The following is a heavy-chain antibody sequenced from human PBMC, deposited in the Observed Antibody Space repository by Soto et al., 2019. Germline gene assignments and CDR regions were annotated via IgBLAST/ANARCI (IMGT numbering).Heavy chain of an antibody. CDR2: IYPGDSDT. Sequence: EVQLVQSGAEVKKPGESLKISCKGSGYSFTSYWIGWVRQMPGKGLEWMGIIYPGDSDTRYSPSFQGQVTISAAKTISTAYLQWSSLKASDTAMYYCARVDSGYSYGYSYFDYWGQGTLVTVSS. CDR1: GYSFTSYW. J-gene: IGHJ4*02. CDR3: ARVDSGYSYGYSYFDY. D-gene: IGHD5-18*01. V-gene: IGHV5-51*01.